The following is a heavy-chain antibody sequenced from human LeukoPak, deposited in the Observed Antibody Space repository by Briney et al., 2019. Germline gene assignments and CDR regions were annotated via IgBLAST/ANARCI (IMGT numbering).Heavy chain of an antibody. J-gene: IGHJ5*02. Sequence: SETLSLTCTVSGGSLSSSSYYWGWLRQPPGRGLEWIGSIYYSGSTYYNPSLKSRVTISVDTSKNQFSLKLSSVTAADTAVYYCARVGYGDGWFDPWGQGTLVTVSS. V-gene: IGHV4-39*07. D-gene: IGHD4-17*01. CDR3: ARVGYGDGWFDP. CDR1: GGSLSSSSYY. CDR2: IYYSGST.